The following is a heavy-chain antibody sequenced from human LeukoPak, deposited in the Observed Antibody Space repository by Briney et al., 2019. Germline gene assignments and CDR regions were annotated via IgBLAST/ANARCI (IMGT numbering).Heavy chain of an antibody. V-gene: IGHV4-34*01. J-gene: IGHJ6*02. Sequence: SETLSLTCAVYGGSFSGYYWSWIRQPPGKGLEWIGEINHSGSTNYNPSLKHRLTISVDTSKNQFSLKLSSVTAADTAVYYCARQRVYSYGYRDYYYGMDVWGQGTTVTVSS. CDR1: GGSFSGYY. D-gene: IGHD5-18*01. CDR3: ARQRVYSYGYRDYYYGMDV. CDR2: INHSGST.